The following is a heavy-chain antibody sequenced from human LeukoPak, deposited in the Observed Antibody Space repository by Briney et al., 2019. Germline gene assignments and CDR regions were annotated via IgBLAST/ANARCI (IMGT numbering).Heavy chain of an antibody. CDR3: TRDQTTVTTRRFDC. V-gene: IGHV3-49*04. J-gene: IGHJ4*02. D-gene: IGHD4-17*01. CDR1: RFTFSSYT. CDR2: IRSITYGGTT. Sequence: GGSLRLSCSASRFTFSSYTMNWVRQAPGKGLEWVGFIRSITYGGTTEYAASVKGRFTISRDDSKSIAYLQMNSLKTEDTAVYYCTRDQTTVTTRRFDCWGQGTLVTVSS.